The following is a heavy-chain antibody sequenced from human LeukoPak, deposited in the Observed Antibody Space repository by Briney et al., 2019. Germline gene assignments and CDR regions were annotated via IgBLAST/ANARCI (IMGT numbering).Heavy chain of an antibody. Sequence: GGSLRLSCAASGFTFSSYAMHWVRQAPGKGLEWVAFIRYDGSNKYYADSVKGRFTISRDNSKNTLYLQMNSLRAEDTAVYYCAKDPSSYYYDSSGYLYYYYYMDVWGKGTTVTVSS. J-gene: IGHJ6*03. CDR3: AKDPSSYYYDSSGYLYYYYYMDV. CDR2: IRYDGSNK. V-gene: IGHV3-30*02. CDR1: GFTFSSYA. D-gene: IGHD3-22*01.